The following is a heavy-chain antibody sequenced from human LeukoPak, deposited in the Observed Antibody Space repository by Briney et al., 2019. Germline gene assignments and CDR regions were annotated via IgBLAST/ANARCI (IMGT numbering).Heavy chain of an antibody. D-gene: IGHD3-22*01. J-gene: IGHJ4*02. CDR2: INHSGST. Sequence: SETLSLTCAVSGGSFSGFYWSWIRQSPGKGLEWIGEINHSGSTNYNPSLKSRVTISVDKSKNQFSLNLSSVTAADTAVYYCARDRRYYDSSAYIRGFDYWGQGTLVTVSS. V-gene: IGHV4-34*01. CDR3: ARDRRYYDSSAYIRGFDY. CDR1: GGSFSGFY.